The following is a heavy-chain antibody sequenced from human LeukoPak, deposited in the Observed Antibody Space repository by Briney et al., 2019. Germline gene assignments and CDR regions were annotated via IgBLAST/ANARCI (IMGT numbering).Heavy chain of an antibody. CDR3: ARDGDYGDYLNWFDP. CDR2: ISSSSSYI. CDR1: GFTFSSYS. J-gene: IGHJ5*02. Sequence: GGSLRLSCAASGFTFSSYSMNWVRQAPGKGLEWVSSISSSSSYIYYADSVKGRFTISRDNAKNSLYLQMNSLRAEDTAVYYCARDGDYGDYLNWFDPWGQGTLVTVSS. V-gene: IGHV3-21*01. D-gene: IGHD4-17*01.